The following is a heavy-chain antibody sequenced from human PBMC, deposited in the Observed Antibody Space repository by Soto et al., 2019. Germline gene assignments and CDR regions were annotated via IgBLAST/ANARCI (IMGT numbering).Heavy chain of an antibody. CDR1: GGSISSYY. CDR3: ARNYGDYVDY. CDR2: IYYSGST. Sequence: PSETLSLTCTVSGGSISSYYWSWIRQPPGKGLECIGYIYYSGSTNYNPSLKSRVTISVDTSKNQFSLKLSSVTAADTAVYYCARNYGDYVDYWGQGTLVTVSS. D-gene: IGHD4-17*01. V-gene: IGHV4-59*08. J-gene: IGHJ4*02.